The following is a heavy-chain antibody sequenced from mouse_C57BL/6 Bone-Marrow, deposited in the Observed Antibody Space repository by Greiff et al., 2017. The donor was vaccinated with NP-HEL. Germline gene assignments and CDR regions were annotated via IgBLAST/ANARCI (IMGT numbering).Heavy chain of an antibody. D-gene: IGHD1-1*01. Sequence: QVQLQQPGAELVMPGASVKLSCKASGYTFTSYWMHWVKQRPGQGLEWIGEIDPSDSYTNYNQKFKGKSTLTVDKSSSTAYMQLSSLTSEDSAVYYCARYGHYYGSSYPGYFDYWGQGTTLTVSS. V-gene: IGHV1-69*01. CDR1: GYTFTSYW. CDR3: ARYGHYYGSSYPGYFDY. J-gene: IGHJ2*01. CDR2: IDPSDSYT.